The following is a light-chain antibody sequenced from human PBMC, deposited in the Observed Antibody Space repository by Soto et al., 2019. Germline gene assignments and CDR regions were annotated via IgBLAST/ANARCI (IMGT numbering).Light chain of an antibody. Sequence: QSVLTQPPSASGTPGQRVTISCSGSSSNIGSNSVHWYQQLPGTAPKLLIYSNSQRPSGVSNRFSGSKSGNTASLTISGLQAEDEADYYCCSYAGSSTYVVFGGGTKVTVL. CDR1: SSNIGSNS. V-gene: IGLV1-44*01. J-gene: IGLJ2*01. CDR2: SNS. CDR3: CSYAGSSTYVV.